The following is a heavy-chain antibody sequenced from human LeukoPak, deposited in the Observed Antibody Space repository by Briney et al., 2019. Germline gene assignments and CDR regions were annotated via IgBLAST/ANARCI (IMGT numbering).Heavy chain of an antibody. J-gene: IGHJ4*02. D-gene: IGHD3-22*01. CDR1: GYSFTSYW. V-gene: IGHV5-51*01. CDR2: IYLGDSDT. CDR3: ASRSRGYYRFDY. Sequence: GESLKISCKGSGYSFTSYWIVWVRQMPGKGLEWMGIIYLGDSDTTYSPSFQGQVSISADKSISTAYLQWSSLKASDTAMYYCASRSRGYYRFDYWGQGTLVTVSS.